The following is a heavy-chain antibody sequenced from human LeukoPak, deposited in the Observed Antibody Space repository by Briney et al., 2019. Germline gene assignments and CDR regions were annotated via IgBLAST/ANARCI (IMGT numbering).Heavy chain of an antibody. D-gene: IGHD3-22*01. V-gene: IGHV3-23*01. Sequence: GGSLRLSCAASGFTFSSYAMSWVRQAPGKGLEWVSAISGGGGSTYYPDSVKGRFTISRDNSKNTLYLQMNSLRAEDTAVYYCARDQDGWYYYDSNGYFDYWGQGTLVTVSS. J-gene: IGHJ4*02. CDR1: GFTFSSYA. CDR2: ISGGGGST. CDR3: ARDQDGWYYYDSNGYFDY.